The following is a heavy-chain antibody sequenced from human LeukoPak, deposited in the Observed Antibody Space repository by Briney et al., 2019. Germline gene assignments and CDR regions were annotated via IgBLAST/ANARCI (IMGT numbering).Heavy chain of an antibody. Sequence: GGSLRLSCAASGFTFSSYWMSWVRQAPGKGLEWVANIKQDGSEKYYVDSVKGRFTISGDNAKNSLYLQMNSLRAEDTAVYYCAREGRGSGWYLGDYYYYMDVWGKGTTVTVSS. CDR1: GFTFSSYW. CDR3: AREGRGSGWYLGDYYYYMDV. CDR2: IKQDGSEK. J-gene: IGHJ6*03. V-gene: IGHV3-7*01. D-gene: IGHD6-19*01.